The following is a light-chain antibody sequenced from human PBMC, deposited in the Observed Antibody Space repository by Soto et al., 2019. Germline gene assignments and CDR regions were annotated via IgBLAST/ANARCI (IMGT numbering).Light chain of an antibody. V-gene: IGLV2-14*01. J-gene: IGLJ2*01. Sequence: QSALTQPASVSGSPGQSITISCTGTSSDVGGYNYVSWYQQHPGKAPKLMIYDVSNRPSGVSNRFSGAKSGNTTSLTISGLQAADEADDYCCSYSSSSTLPYVFGAGTKLTVL. CDR2: DVS. CDR1: SSDVGGYNY. CDR3: CSYSSSSTLPYV.